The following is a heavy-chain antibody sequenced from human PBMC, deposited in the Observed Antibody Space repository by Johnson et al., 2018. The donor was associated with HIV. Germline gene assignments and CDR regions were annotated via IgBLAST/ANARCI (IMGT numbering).Heavy chain of an antibody. CDR3: AREIIFRGAFDI. D-gene: IGHD3-10*01. Sequence: VQLVESGGGLVQPGGSLRLSCAASGFTFSSYWMHWVRQAPGKGLVWVAGIDSDGRITNYADSVKGRFTISRANAKNTLFLLMNSLRAEDTAVYYCAREIIFRGAFDIWGQGTMVTVSS. CDR2: IDSDGRIT. CDR1: GFTFSSYW. J-gene: IGHJ3*02. V-gene: IGHV3-74*01.